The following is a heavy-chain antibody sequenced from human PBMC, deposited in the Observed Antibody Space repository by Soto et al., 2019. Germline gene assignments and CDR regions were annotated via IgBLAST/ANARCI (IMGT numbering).Heavy chain of an antibody. Sequence: SETLSLTCTVSGGSISTYYWSWIRQPPGKGLEWIGSINYSGSTSHNPSLKSRLTISVDTSKNQFSLKLSSVTAADTAVYYCARVSVVVVAATSWFDPWGQGTLVTVSS. D-gene: IGHD2-15*01. J-gene: IGHJ5*02. CDR2: INYSGST. CDR3: ARVSVVVVAATSWFDP. V-gene: IGHV4-59*12. CDR1: GGSISTYY.